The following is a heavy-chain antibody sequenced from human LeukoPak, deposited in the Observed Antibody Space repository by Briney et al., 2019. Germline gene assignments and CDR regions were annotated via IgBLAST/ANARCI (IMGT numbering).Heavy chain of an antibody. J-gene: IGHJ4*02. CDR1: GYTFTGYY. V-gene: IGHV1-2*02. CDR3: ARIGTGTSPPRD. CDR2: INPNSGGT. D-gene: IGHD1-7*01. Sequence: ASVKVSCKAPGYTFTGYYMHWVRQAPGQGLEWMGWINPNSGGTNYAQKFQGRVTMTRDTSISTAYMELSRLRSDDTAVYYCARIGTGTSPPRDWGQGTLVTVSS.